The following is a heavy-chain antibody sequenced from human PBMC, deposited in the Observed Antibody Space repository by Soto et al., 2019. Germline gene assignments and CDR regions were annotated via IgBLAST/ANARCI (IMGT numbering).Heavy chain of an antibody. CDR1: GGSFSGYY. CDR2: VIDSGTT. Sequence: SETLSLTCAVYGGSFSGYYWNWIRQPPGKWLEWIGEVIDSGTTNYSPSLKGRVTLSLDTSKNQFSLKLRSVTAADTAVYYCAGGNTPYSSGWYRDVWGQGTMVTVSS. CDR3: AGGNTPYSSGWYRDV. D-gene: IGHD6-19*01. J-gene: IGHJ3*01. V-gene: IGHV4-34*01.